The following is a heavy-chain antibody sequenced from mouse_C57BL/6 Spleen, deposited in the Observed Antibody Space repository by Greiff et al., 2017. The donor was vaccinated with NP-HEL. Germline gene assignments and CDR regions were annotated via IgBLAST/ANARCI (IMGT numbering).Heavy chain of an antibody. V-gene: IGHV5-6*01. D-gene: IGHD4-1*01. J-gene: IGHJ4*01. CDR1: GFTFSSYG. CDR3: ARTGTVYYAMDY. CDR2: ISSGGSYT. Sequence: VQLKESGGDLVKPGGSLKLSCAASGFTFSSYGMSWVRQTPDKRLEWVATISSGGSYTYYPDSVKGRFTISRDNAKNTLYLQMSSLKSEDTAMYYCARTGTVYYAMDYWGQGTSVTVSS.